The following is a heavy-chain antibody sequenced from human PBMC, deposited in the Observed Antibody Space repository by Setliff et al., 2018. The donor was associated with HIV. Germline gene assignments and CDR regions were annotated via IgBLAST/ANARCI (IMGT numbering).Heavy chain of an antibody. CDR3: ARRPLYYFDY. J-gene: IGHJ4*02. CDR2: ISSDGSST. V-gene: IGHV3-74*01. Sequence: GSLRLSCAVSGFTFSSYWMHRVRQAPGKGLVWVSRISSDGSSTSYADSVKGRFTISRDNAKNTLYLQMHSLRAEDTGIYYCARRPLYYFDYWGQGTLVTVSS. CDR1: GFTFSSYW.